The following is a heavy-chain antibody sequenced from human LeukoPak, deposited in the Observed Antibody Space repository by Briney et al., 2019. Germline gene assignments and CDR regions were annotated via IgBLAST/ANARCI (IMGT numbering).Heavy chain of an antibody. Sequence: PGESLRLSCAASGFTFSSYGMHWVRQAPGKRLEWVAFIRYDGSNKYYADSVKGRFTISRDNSKNTLYLQMNSLRAEDTAVYYCAKGDPIVVVTLDYWGQGTLVTVSS. CDR2: IRYDGSNK. V-gene: IGHV3-30*02. J-gene: IGHJ4*02. CDR1: GFTFSSYG. CDR3: AKGDPIVVVTLDY. D-gene: IGHD3-22*01.